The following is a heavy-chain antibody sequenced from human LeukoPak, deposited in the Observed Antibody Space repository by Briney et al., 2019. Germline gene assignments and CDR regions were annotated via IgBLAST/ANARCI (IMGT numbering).Heavy chain of an antibody. D-gene: IGHD2-15*01. J-gene: IGHJ6*02. Sequence: GGSLRLSCAASGFTFSSYGMHWVRQAPGKGLEWVAVISYDGSNKYYADSVKGRFTISRDNAKNSLYLQMNSLRAEDTAVYYCARGHFVVVVAEYGMDVWGQGTTVTVSS. CDR1: GFTFSSYG. V-gene: IGHV3-30*03. CDR3: ARGHFVVVVAEYGMDV. CDR2: ISYDGSNK.